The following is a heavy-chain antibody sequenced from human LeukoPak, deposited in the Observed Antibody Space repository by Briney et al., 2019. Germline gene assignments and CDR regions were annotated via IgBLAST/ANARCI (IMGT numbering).Heavy chain of an antibody. Sequence: PGGSLRLSCAASGFTVSSNYMSWVRQAPGKGLEWVSVIYSGGSTYYADSVKGRFTISRDNSKNTLYLQMNSLRAGDTAVYYCARSGSYYSPIDYWGQGTLVTVSS. V-gene: IGHV3-53*01. J-gene: IGHJ4*02. CDR1: GFTVSSNY. CDR2: IYSGGST. CDR3: ARSGSYYSPIDY. D-gene: IGHD1-26*01.